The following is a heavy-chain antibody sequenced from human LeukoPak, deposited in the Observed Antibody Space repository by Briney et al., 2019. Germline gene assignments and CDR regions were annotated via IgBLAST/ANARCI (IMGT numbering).Heavy chain of an antibody. CDR2: IYYSGST. D-gene: IGHD6-6*01. CDR3: ARSKYSSSSRFDY. V-gene: IGHV4-59*08. Sequence: SETLSLTCTVSGGSISSYYWSWIRQPPGKGLEWIGYIYYSGSTNYNPSLKSRVTISVDTSKNQFSLKLSSVTAADTAVYYCARSKYSSSSRFDYWGQGTLVTVSS. J-gene: IGHJ4*02. CDR1: GGSISSYY.